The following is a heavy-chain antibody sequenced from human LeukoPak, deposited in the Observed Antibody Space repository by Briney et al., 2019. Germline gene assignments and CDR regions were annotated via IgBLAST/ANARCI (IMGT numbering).Heavy chain of an antibody. V-gene: IGHV4-4*08. CDR2: IYTSGNT. D-gene: IGHD2-21*02. J-gene: IGHJ6*02. CDR3: AAPFCGGDCYSSYYYYAMDV. Sequence: SETLSLTCTVSVGSLSAYYWSWIRRPPGKGLEWIGYIYTSGNTNYNPSLKSRVTISVDPSKNQFSLKLSSVTAADTAVYYCAAPFCGGDCYSSYYYYAMDVWGPGTTVTVSS. CDR1: VGSLSAYY.